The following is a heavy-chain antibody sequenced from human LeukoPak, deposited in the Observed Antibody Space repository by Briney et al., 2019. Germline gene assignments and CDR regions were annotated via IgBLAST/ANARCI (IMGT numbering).Heavy chain of an antibody. D-gene: IGHD3-10*01. V-gene: IGHV4-61*02. CDR1: GGSISSGSYY. Sequence: SETLSLTCTVSGGSISSGSYYWSWIRQPAGKGLKWIGRIYTSGSTNYNPSLKSRVTISVDTSKNQFSLKLSSVTAADTAVYYCARGRVRTYYYGSGSYPPYFDYWGQGTLVTVSS. J-gene: IGHJ4*02. CDR3: ARGRVRTYYYGSGSYPPYFDY. CDR2: IYTSGST.